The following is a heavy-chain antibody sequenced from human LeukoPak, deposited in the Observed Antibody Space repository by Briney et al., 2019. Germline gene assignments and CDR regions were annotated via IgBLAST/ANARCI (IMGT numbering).Heavy chain of an antibody. CDR2: INHSGST. V-gene: IGHV4-34*01. D-gene: IGHD5-12*01. CDR1: GGSFSGYY. Sequence: SETLSLTCAVYGGSFSGYYWSWIRQPPGKGLEWIGEINHSGSTNYNPSLKSRVTISVDTSKNQFSLKLSSVTAADTAVYYCARGGPGYLKPWGQGTLVTVSS. J-gene: IGHJ5*02. CDR3: ARGGPGYLKP.